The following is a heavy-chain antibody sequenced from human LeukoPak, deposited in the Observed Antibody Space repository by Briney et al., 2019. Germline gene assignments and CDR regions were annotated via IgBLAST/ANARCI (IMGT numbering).Heavy chain of an antibody. CDR2: IIPIFGTA. J-gene: IGHJ3*02. Sequence: VASVKVSCKASGGTFSSYAISWVRQAPGQGLEWMGGIIPIFGTANYAQKFQGRVTITADESTSTAYMELSSLRSEDTAVYYCVRGAGSYYDILTGYSYDAFDIWGQGTMVTVSS. V-gene: IGHV1-69*13. CDR1: GGTFSSYA. D-gene: IGHD3-9*01. CDR3: VRGAGSYYDILTGYSYDAFDI.